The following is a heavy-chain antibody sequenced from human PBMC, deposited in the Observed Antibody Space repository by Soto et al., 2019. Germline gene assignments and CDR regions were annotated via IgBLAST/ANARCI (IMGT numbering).Heavy chain of an antibody. Sequence: QVQLQESGPGLVKPSQTLSLTCTVSGGSISSGGYYWSWIRQHPGKGLEWIGYIYYSGSTYYNPSLKSRVTISVDTSKNQFSLKLSSVTAADTAVYYCARLASQRMTPSGLGFDYWGQGTLVTVSS. V-gene: IGHV4-31*03. CDR3: ARLASQRMTPSGLGFDY. CDR1: GGSISSGGYY. CDR2: IYYSGST. D-gene: IGHD6-25*01. J-gene: IGHJ4*02.